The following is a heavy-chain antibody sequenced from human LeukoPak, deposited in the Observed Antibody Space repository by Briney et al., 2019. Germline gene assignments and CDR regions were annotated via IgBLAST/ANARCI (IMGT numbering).Heavy chain of an antibody. Sequence: PSETLSLTCTVSGGSIRSYYWSWIRQPPGKGLDCIGYISYSGSINYNPSLKSRVTISLDTSKNQFSLKLSSVTAADTAVYYCARRYSSSSFYMDVGGKGTTVTVSS. V-gene: IGHV4-59*01. CDR1: GGSIRSYY. CDR2: ISYSGSI. D-gene: IGHD6-6*01. J-gene: IGHJ6*03. CDR3: ARRYSSSSFYMDV.